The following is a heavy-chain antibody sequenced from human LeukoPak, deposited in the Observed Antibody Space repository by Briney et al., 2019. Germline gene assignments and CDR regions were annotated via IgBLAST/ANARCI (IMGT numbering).Heavy chain of an antibody. V-gene: IGHV3-11*04. CDR1: GITFSDYY. D-gene: IGHD5-12*01. CDR2: VSSSGNTQ. J-gene: IGHJ4*02. CDR3: ARETSIVATDGLVY. Sequence: GGSLRLSCTVSGITFSDYYMNWIRQAPGKALEYIAYVSSSGNTQFYADSVRGRFKISRDNAKNSLYLQMNSLRAEDTAVYYCARETSIVATDGLVYWGQGTLVTVSS.